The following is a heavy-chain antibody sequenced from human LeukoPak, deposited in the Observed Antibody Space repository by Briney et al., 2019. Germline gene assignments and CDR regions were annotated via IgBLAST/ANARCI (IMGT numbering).Heavy chain of an antibody. J-gene: IGHJ4*02. CDR1: GYTFTNYG. CDR3: AKEATVIVVARSYFDY. Sequence: ASVKVSCKASGYTFTNYGIHWVRQAPGQRLEWLGWINPGNGNTRYSQSFQGRVTFTRDTSATTAYVELSSLRSEDTAMYYCAKEATVIVVARSYFDYWGPGTLVTVSS. CDR2: INPGNGNT. D-gene: IGHD3-22*01. V-gene: IGHV1-3*01.